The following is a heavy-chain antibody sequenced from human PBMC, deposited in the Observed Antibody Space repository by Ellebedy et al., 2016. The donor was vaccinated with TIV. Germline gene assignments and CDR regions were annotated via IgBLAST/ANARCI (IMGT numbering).Heavy chain of an antibody. V-gene: IGHV4-4*02. J-gene: IGHJ5*02. CDR1: GGSVSGGDW. Sequence: MPSETLSLTCAVSGGSVSGGDWWGWVRQPPGKGLEWIGEVHHRGGTNYNPSLKNRVTISVDTSKNQFSLKLSSVTAADTAVYYCAKDALITTIIGRGGWFDPWGQGTLVTVSS. CDR2: VHHRGGT. CDR3: AKDALITTIIGRGGWFDP. D-gene: IGHD3-22*01.